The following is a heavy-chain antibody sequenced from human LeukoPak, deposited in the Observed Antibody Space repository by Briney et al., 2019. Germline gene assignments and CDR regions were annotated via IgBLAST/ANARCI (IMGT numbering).Heavy chain of an antibody. CDR2: IIPILGIA. CDR1: GGTFSSYA. CDR3: ARGRDGYNPTADY. J-gene: IGHJ4*02. D-gene: IGHD5-24*01. V-gene: IGHV1-69*04. Sequence: SVKVSCKASGGTFSSYAISWVRQAPGQGLEWMGRIIPILGIANYAQKFQGRVTITADKSTSTAYMELSSLRSEDTAVYYCARGRDGYNPTADYWGQGTLVTVSS.